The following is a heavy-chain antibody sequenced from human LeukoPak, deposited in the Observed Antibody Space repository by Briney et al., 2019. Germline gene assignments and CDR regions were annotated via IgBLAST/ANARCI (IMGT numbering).Heavy chain of an antibody. J-gene: IGHJ3*02. CDR1: GGSFSGYY. V-gene: IGHV4-34*01. CDR3: ARGSRITMVRGIRGYAFDI. D-gene: IGHD3-10*01. Sequence: PSETLSLTCAVYGGSFSGYYWSWIRQPPGKGLEWIGEINHSGSTNYNPSLKSRVTISVGTSKNQFSLKLSSVTAADTAVYYCARGSRITMVRGIRGYAFDIWGQGTMVTVSS. CDR2: INHSGST.